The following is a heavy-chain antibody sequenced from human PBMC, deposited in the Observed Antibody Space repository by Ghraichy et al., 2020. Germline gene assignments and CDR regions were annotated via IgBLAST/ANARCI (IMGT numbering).Heavy chain of an antibody. CDR1: GGSISSSSYY. J-gene: IGHJ5*02. CDR3: ARHEVKRWLLKFPNWFDP. CDR2: IYYSGST. Sequence: SETLSLTCTVSGGSISSSSYYWGWIRQPPRKGLEWIGSIYYSGSTYYNPSLKSRVTISVDTSKNQFSLKLSSVTAADTAVYYCARHEVKRWLLKFPNWFDPWGQGTLVTVSS. D-gene: IGHD5-24*01. V-gene: IGHV4-39*01.